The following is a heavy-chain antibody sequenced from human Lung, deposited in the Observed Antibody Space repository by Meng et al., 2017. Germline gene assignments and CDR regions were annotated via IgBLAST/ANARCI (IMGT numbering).Heavy chain of an antibody. V-gene: IGHV4-34*01. CDR2: INHSGST. Sequence: QVQLQTWGAGRLKPSETLSLTCVVSGGSVIDYYWSWIRQPPGKGLEWIGEINHSGSTNYNPSLESRATISVDTSQNNLSLKLSSVTAADSAVYYCARGPTTMAHDFDYWGQGTLVTVSS. CDR3: ARGPTTMAHDFDY. CDR1: GGSVIDYY. J-gene: IGHJ4*02. D-gene: IGHD4-11*01.